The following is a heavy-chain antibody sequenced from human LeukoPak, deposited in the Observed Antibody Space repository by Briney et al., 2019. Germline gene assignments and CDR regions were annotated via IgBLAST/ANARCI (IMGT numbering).Heavy chain of an antibody. CDR1: GGSISSSSYY. CDR2: IYYSGST. J-gene: IGHJ3*02. CDR3: ARLPRIAVAGGVGPHVFDI. Sequence: SGTLSLTCTVSGGSISSSSYYWGWIRQPPGKGMEWIGSIYYSGSTYYNPSLKSRVTISVDTSKNQFSLKLSSVTAADTAVFYCARLPRIAVAGGVGPHVFDIWGQGTMVTVSS. D-gene: IGHD6-19*01. V-gene: IGHV4-39*01.